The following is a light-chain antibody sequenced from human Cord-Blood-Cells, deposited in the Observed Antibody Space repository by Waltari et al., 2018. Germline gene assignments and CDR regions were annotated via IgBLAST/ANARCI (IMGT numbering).Light chain of an antibody. Sequence: EIVLTQSPGTLSLYPGERATLSCRASQSVSSSYLAWYQQKPGQAPRLLIYGASSRATGLPDRFSGSGSGTDFTLTISRLEPEDFAVYYCQQYGSSPPYTFGQGTKLEIK. CDR3: QQYGSSPPYT. CDR1: QSVSSSY. CDR2: GAS. J-gene: IGKJ2*01. V-gene: IGKV3-20*01.